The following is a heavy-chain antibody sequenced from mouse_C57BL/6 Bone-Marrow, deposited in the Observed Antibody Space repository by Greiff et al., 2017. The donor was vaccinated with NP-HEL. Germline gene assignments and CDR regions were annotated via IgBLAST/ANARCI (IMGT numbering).Heavy chain of an antibody. V-gene: IGHV3-3*01. CDR3: ASDYYGSGAMDY. D-gene: IGHD1-1*01. CDR1: GFSINSDCY. J-gene: IGHJ4*01. CDR2: TFYSGIT. Sequence: DVQLQESGPSLVRPSQTLSLTCTVTGFSINSDCYWIWIRQFPGNKLEYIGYTFYSGITYYNPSLESRTYITRKTSKNQFSLKWSSVTTEDTATYYCASDYYGSGAMDYWGQGTSVTVSS.